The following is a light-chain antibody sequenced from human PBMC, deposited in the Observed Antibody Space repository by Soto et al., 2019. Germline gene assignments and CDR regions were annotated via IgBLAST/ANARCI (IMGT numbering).Light chain of an antibody. CDR2: EVS. V-gene: IGLV2-14*01. CDR3: SSYTSSSSYVV. Sequence: QSALTQPASVSGSPGQSITISCTGTSSDVGGYNYVSWYQQHPGKAPKLMIYEVSNRPSGVSNRFSGSKSGNTASLTISGLQDEDEAAYYCSSYTSSSSYVVFGGVTKLNVL. J-gene: IGLJ2*01. CDR1: SSDVGGYNY.